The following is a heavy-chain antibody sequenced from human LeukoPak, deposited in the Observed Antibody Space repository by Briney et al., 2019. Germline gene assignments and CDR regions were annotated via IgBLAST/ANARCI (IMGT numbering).Heavy chain of an antibody. J-gene: IGHJ6*02. Sequence: GGSLRLSCAASRFSFSNYWMHWVRQAPGKGLVWVSRINSDGSSTSYADSVKGRFTISRDNAKNTLYLQMNSLRAEDTAVYYCARMGHVGYGMDVWGQGTTVTVSS. CDR2: INSDGSST. D-gene: IGHD3-16*01. CDR1: RFSFSNYW. CDR3: ARMGHVGYGMDV. V-gene: IGHV3-74*01.